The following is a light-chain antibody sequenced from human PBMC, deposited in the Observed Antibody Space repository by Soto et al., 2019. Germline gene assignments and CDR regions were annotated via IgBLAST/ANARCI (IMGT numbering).Light chain of an antibody. CDR3: QQRSNWPPIT. V-gene: IGKV3D-20*02. J-gene: IGKJ5*01. CDR2: GAS. CDR1: QSVSSSY. Sequence: EVVLTQSPGTLSLSPGERATLSCRASQSVSSSYLAWYQQKPGQAPRLLIYGASSRATGIPDRFSGSGSGTDFTLTISSLEPEDFAVYYCQQRSNWPPITFGQRTLPEI.